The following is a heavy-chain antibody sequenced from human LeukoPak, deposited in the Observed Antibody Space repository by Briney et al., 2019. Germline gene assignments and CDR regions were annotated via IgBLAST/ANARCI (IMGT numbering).Heavy chain of an antibody. J-gene: IGHJ4*02. CDR2: IWYDGSNK. D-gene: IGHD2-2*01. CDR3: ARESTAQPFDY. CDR1: GFTFSSYG. V-gene: IGHV3-33*01. Sequence: PGRSLRLSCAASGFTFSSYGMHWVRQAPGKGLEWVAVIWYDGSNKYYADSVKGRFTISRDNSKNTLYLQMNSLRAEDTAVYYCARESTAQPFDYWGQGTLVTVSS.